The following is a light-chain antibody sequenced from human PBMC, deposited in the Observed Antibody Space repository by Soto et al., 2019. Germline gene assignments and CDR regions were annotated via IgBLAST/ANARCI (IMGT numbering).Light chain of an antibody. J-gene: IGKJ5*01. CDR2: DAS. Sequence: DIQMTQSPSSLSASVGDRVTITCRASQSISSWLAWYQQKPGKAPKLLIYDASSLESGVPSRFSGSGSGTEFTLTISSLQPDDFATYYCKQYNSYPITFGQGTRPEIK. CDR3: KQYNSYPIT. V-gene: IGKV1-5*01. CDR1: QSISSW.